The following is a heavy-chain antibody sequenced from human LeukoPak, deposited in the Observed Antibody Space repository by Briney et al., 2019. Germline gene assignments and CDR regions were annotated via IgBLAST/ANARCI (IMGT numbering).Heavy chain of an antibody. Sequence: SETLSLTCTVSGGSISSYYWSWIRQPPGKGLEWIGYIYYSGSTNYNPSLKSRVTISVDTSKNQFSLKPSSVTAADTAVYYCARVGGDILTGYYYGMDVWGQGTTVTVSS. D-gene: IGHD3-9*01. V-gene: IGHV4-59*01. CDR2: IYYSGST. J-gene: IGHJ6*02. CDR1: GGSISSYY. CDR3: ARVGGDILTGYYYGMDV.